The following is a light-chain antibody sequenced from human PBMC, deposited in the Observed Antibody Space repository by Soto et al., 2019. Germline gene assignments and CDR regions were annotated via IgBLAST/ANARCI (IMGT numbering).Light chain of an antibody. J-gene: IGKJ4*01. CDR1: QNIDSY. CDR2: TAS. CDR3: QQTKSFPLT. V-gene: IGKV1-39*01. Sequence: DIQMTQSPSSLSASVGDRVTITCRASQNIDSYLNWYQQKPGQSPRLLIYTASILQTGVPSGFGGSGSGTDFTLTISNLQAEDSATYYCQQTKSFPLTFGGGTKVEIK.